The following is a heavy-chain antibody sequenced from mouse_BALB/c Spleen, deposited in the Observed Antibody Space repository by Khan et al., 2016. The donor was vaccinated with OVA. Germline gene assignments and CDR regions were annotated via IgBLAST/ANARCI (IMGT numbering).Heavy chain of an antibody. V-gene: IGHV5-6*01. Sequence: EVELVESGGDLVKPGGSLKLSCAASGFTFSSFGMSWIRQTPDKRLEWVATISSGGSYTYYPDSVKGRFTISRDNAKNTLYLQMSMMKSEDTAMYYCARQYSNSFFEYWGQGTTLTVSS. D-gene: IGHD2-5*01. CDR3: ARQYSNSFFEY. CDR1: GFTFSSFG. CDR2: ISSGGSYT. J-gene: IGHJ2*01.